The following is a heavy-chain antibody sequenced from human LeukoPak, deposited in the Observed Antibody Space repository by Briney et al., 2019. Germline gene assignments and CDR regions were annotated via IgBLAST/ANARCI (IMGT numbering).Heavy chain of an antibody. V-gene: IGHV3-48*03. CDR1: GFTFSGYG. CDR2: ISRSGSII. CDR3: SRDRGGGDIYFDY. J-gene: IGHJ4*02. D-gene: IGHD2-21*02. Sequence: GGSLRLSCAASGFTFSGYGMNWVRQAPGKGPEWISYISRSGSIIYYADSVKGRFTISRDNAKNSLYLQMSSLGAEDTAIYYCSRDRGGGDIYFDYWGQGTLVTVSS.